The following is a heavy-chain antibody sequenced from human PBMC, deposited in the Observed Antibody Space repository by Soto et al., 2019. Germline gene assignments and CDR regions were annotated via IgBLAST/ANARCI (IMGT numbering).Heavy chain of an antibody. CDR1: GYTFTTSW. Sequence: EVQLVQSGAEVKKPGESLQISCKASGYTFTTSWIGWVRQMPGQGLEWMGIIDPGDSDTRYSPSFQGLITISVDKSISTAYLQWSSLAASDTAIYYCARHAGNSWKGDYFDYWGRGALVTVSS. CDR2: IDPGDSDT. D-gene: IGHD6-13*01. CDR3: ARHAGNSWKGDYFDY. V-gene: IGHV5-51*01. J-gene: IGHJ4*02.